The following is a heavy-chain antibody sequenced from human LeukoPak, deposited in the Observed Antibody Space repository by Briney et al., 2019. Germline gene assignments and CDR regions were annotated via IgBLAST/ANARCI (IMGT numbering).Heavy chain of an antibody. V-gene: IGHV3-23*01. D-gene: IGHD6-13*01. CDR1: GFTFSSYA. Sequence: QPGGSLRLSCAASGFTFSSYAMSWVRQAPGKGLEWVSAISGSGGSTYYADSVKGRFTISRDNSKNTLYLQMNSLRAEDTAVYYCAKDPYSSSWYPYYFDYWGQGTLVTVSS. J-gene: IGHJ4*02. CDR3: AKDPYSSSWYPYYFDY. CDR2: ISGSGGST.